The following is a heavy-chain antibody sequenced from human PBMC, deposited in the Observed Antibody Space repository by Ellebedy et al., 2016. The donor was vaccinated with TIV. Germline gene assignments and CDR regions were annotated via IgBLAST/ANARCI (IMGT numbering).Heavy chain of an antibody. D-gene: IGHD3-9*01. CDR1: GGSISSYY. CDR3: ARGPYYDILTDSKRGYYYGMDV. Sequence: SETLSLTCTVSGGSISSYYWSWIRQPPGKGLEWIGYIYYSGSTNYNPSLKSRVTISVDTSKNQFSLKLSSVTAADTAVYYCARGPYYDILTDSKRGYYYGMDVWGQGTTVTVSS. CDR2: IYYSGST. J-gene: IGHJ6*02. V-gene: IGHV4-59*01.